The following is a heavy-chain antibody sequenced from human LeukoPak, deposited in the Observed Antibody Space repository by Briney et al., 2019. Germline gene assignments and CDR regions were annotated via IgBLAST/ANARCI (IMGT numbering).Heavy chain of an antibody. Sequence: GGSLRLSCAASGFTFRSYNMNWVRPAPGKGLEWVSSILSSGTYIYYAESLKGRFTISRDNAKDSVYLQMNELRAEDTAVYYCARDDLRTYYGMDVWGQGTTVTVSS. CDR1: GFTFRSYN. V-gene: IGHV3-21*01. D-gene: IGHD1-1*01. CDR3: ARDDLRTYYGMDV. J-gene: IGHJ6*02. CDR2: ILSSGTYI.